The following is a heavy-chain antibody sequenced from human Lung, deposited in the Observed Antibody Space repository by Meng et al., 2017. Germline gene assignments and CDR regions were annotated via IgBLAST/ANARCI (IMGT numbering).Heavy chain of an antibody. J-gene: IGHJ4*02. V-gene: IGHV4-4*02. CDR3: ARDDSGYADFDS. CDR1: GGSISSNNW. CDR2: VYHSGST. Sequence: QVQLQESGPGLVKPSGTLSLTCAVSGGSISSNNWWSWVRQTPGRGLEWIGEVYHSGSTNYNPSLKSRVIISVNSSKNQFSLKLTSVTAADTAVYYCARDDSGYADFDSWGQGTLVTVSS. D-gene: IGHD3-22*01.